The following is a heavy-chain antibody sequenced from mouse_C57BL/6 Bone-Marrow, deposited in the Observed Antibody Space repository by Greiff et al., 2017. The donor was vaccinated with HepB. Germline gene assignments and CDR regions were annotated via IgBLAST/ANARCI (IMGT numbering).Heavy chain of an antibody. CDR2: ISNLAYSI. D-gene: IGHD1-1*01. V-gene: IGHV5-15*04. J-gene: IGHJ1*03. Sequence: DVLLVESGGGLVQPGGSLKLSCAASGFTFSDYGMAWVRQAPRQGPEWVAFISNLAYSIYYADTVTGRFTITRENAKNTLYLEMSSLRSEDTAMYYCARGLRWRYFDVWGTGTTVTVSS. CDR3: ARGLRWRYFDV. CDR1: GFTFSDYG.